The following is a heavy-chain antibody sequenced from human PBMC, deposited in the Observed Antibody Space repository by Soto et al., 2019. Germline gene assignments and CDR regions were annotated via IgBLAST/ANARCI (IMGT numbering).Heavy chain of an antibody. CDR1: GGTFSSYA. CDR3: SRDRGPYDILTGYYPGDYYYYGMDV. CDR2: IIPILGIA. V-gene: IGHV1-69*04. Sequence: GASVKVSCKASGGTFSSYAISWVRQAPGQGLEWMGRIIPILGIANYAQKFQGRVTITADKSTSTAYMELSSLRSEDTAVYYCSRDRGPYDILTGYYPGDYYYYGMDVWGQGTTVTVSS. J-gene: IGHJ6*02. D-gene: IGHD3-9*01.